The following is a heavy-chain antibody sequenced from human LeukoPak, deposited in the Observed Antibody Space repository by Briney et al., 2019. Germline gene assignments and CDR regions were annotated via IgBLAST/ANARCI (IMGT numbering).Heavy chain of an antibody. CDR1: GGSISSYY. J-gene: IGHJ4*02. V-gene: IGHV4-59*01. Sequence: SETLSLTCTVSGGSISSYYWSWIRQPPGKGLEWIGYIYYSGSTNYNPSLKSRVTISVDTSKNQFSLKPSSVTAADTAVYYCARGGATVYYFDYWGQGTLVTVSS. CDR3: ARGGATVYYFDY. D-gene: IGHD4-17*01. CDR2: IYYSGST.